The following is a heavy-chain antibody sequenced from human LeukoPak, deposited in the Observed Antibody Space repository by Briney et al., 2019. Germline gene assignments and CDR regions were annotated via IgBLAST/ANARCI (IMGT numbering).Heavy chain of an antibody. CDR3: AKGGNYGSGSSLVYYYMDV. J-gene: IGHJ6*03. Sequence: PGGSLRLSCAASGFTFSSYAMSWVRQAPGKGLEWVSAISGSGGSTYYADSVKGRFTISRDNSKNTLYLQMNSLRAEDTAVYYCAKGGNYGSGSSLVYYYMDVWGKGTTVTISS. CDR2: ISGSGGST. V-gene: IGHV3-23*01. D-gene: IGHD3-10*01. CDR1: GFTFSSYA.